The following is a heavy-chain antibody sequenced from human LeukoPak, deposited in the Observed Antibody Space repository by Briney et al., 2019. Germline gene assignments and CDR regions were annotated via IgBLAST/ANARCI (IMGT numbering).Heavy chain of an antibody. Sequence: SETLSLTCTVSGYYISSGYYWGWIRQPPGKGLEWIGSIYHSGSTYYNPSLKSRVTISVDTSKNQFSLKLSSVTAADTAVYYCARVLTIFGVVNNFDYWGQGTLVTVSS. CDR2: IYHSGST. J-gene: IGHJ4*02. CDR1: GYYISSGYY. V-gene: IGHV4-38-2*02. CDR3: ARVLTIFGVVNNFDY. D-gene: IGHD3-3*01.